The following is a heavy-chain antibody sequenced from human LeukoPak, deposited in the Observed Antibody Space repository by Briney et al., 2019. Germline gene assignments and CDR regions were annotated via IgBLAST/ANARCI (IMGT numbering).Heavy chain of an antibody. Sequence: PGGSLRLSCSASGFTFSRYGMNWVRQAPGRGLEWVAVISYDGSNKYYADSVKGRFTISRDNTKNSLYLQMNSLRAEDTAVYYCARVGDYYDSTGYYYPLDYWGQGTLVTVSS. CDR2: ISYDGSNK. V-gene: IGHV3-30*03. CDR3: ARVGDYYDSTGYYYPLDY. D-gene: IGHD3-22*01. CDR1: GFTFSRYG. J-gene: IGHJ4*02.